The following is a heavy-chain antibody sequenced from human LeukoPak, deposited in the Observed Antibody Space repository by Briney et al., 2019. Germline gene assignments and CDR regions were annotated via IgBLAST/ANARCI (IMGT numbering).Heavy chain of an antibody. V-gene: IGHV3-23*01. J-gene: IGHJ5*02. CDR1: GFTFSSYG. CDR3: AKDPIMITFGGVIVP. Sequence: GGTLRLSCAASGFTFSSYGMSWVRQAPGKGLEWVSAISGSGGSAYYADSVKGRFTISRDNSKNTLYLQMNSLRAEDTAVYYCAKDPIMITFGGVIVPWGQGTLVTVSS. CDR2: ISGSGGSA. D-gene: IGHD3-16*01.